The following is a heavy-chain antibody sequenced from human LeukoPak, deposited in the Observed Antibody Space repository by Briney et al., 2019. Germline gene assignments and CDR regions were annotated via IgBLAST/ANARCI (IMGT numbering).Heavy chain of an antibody. CDR1: GYTFTNYG. D-gene: IGHD2-21*02. Sequence: ASVKVSCKASGYTFTNYGISWVRPAPGQGLEWMAWISANNGETRYAQKFQGRVILTTDTSTTTAYMDLRNLRSDDTAVYYCARDACVSCGGDCCHDPWGQGTLVTVSS. CDR3: ARDACVSCGGDCCHDP. CDR2: ISANNGET. J-gene: IGHJ5*02. V-gene: IGHV1-18*01.